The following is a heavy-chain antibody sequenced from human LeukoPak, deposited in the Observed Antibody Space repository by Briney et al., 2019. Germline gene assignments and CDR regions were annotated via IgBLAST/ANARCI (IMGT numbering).Heavy chain of an antibody. Sequence: ASVKVSCKASGYTFTDYYMHWVRLAPGQGLEWMGWINPNSGGTNYVQKFQGWVTMTRDTSINTAYMELSRLRSDDTAVYYCARGGYDFWSGIFDYWGQGTLVTVSS. CDR2: INPNSGGT. D-gene: IGHD3-3*01. CDR1: GYTFTDYY. V-gene: IGHV1-2*04. J-gene: IGHJ4*02. CDR3: ARGGYDFWSGIFDY.